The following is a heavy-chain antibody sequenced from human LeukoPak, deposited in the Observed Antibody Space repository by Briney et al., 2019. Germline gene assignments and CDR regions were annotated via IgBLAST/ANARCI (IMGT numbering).Heavy chain of an antibody. CDR1: GGSISTYY. V-gene: IGHV4-59*01. Sequence: PSETLSLTCTVSGGSISTYYWSWIRQPPGKGLEWIGYIYYSGSTNYNPSLKSRVTISVDTSKNQFSLKLSSVTAADTAVYYRARGATSLSYFDSRGQGTLVTVSS. D-gene: IGHD2/OR15-2a*01. J-gene: IGHJ4*02. CDR2: IYYSGST. CDR3: ARGATSLSYFDS.